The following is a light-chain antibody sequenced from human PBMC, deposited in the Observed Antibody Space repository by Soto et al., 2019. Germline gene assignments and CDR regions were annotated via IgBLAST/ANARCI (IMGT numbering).Light chain of an antibody. Sequence: DIQMTQSPSTLSGSVGDRVTITCRASQTISSWLAWYQQKPGKAPKLLIYKASTLKSGVPSRFSGSGSGTEFTLTISSLQPDYFATYYCQHYKSYSEAFGQGTKVELK. CDR2: KAS. J-gene: IGKJ1*01. CDR3: QHYKSYSEA. V-gene: IGKV1-5*03. CDR1: QTISSW.